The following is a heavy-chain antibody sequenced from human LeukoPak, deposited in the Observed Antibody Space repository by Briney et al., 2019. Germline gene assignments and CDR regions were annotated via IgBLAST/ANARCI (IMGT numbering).Heavy chain of an antibody. V-gene: IGHV1-2*02. CDR1: GYTFTGYY. Sequence: VKVSCKASGYTFTGYYIHWVRQAPGQGLEWMGWINPNSGATNSAQNFQGRVTMTRDTSISTVYMEVSSLKSDDTAMYYCARVDEGLDHWGQGTLVTVSS. CDR2: INPNSGAT. CDR3: ARVDEGLDH. J-gene: IGHJ4*02.